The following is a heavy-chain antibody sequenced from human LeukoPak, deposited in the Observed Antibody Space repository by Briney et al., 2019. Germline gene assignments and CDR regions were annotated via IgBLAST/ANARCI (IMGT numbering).Heavy chain of an antibody. D-gene: IGHD2-15*01. CDR1: GGSISSYY. V-gene: IGHV4-59*01. Sequence: PSETLSLTCTVSGGSISSYYWSWIRQPPGEGLEWIGYIYCSGSTNYNLSLQSRVTISVDTSKNQFSLKLSSVTAADTAVYYCARGQCSGGSCYSRGALGYWGEGALVSVSS. CDR3: ARGQCSGGSCYSRGALGY. J-gene: IGHJ4*02. CDR2: IYCSGST.